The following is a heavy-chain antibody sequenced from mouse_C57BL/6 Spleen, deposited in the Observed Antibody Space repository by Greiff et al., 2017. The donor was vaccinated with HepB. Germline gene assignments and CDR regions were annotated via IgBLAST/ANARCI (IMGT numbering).Heavy chain of an antibody. CDR2: INPNNGGT. V-gene: IGHV1-18*01. CDR1: GYTFTDYN. Sequence: EVMLVESGPELVKPGASVKIPCKASGYTFTDYNMDWVKQSHGKSLEWIGDINPNNGGTIYNQKFKGKATLTVDKSSSTAYMELRSLTSEDTAVYYCARSFFYYGYAMDYWGQGTSVTVSS. D-gene: IGHD1-1*01. J-gene: IGHJ4*01. CDR3: ARSFFYYGYAMDY.